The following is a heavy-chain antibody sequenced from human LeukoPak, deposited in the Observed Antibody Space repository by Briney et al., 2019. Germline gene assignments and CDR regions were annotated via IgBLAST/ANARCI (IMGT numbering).Heavy chain of an antibody. CDR2: IIPIFGTA. Sequence: GSSVKVSCKASGGTFSSYAISWVRQAPGQGLEWTGGIIPIFGTANYAQKFQGRVTITADKSTSTAYMELSSLRSEDTAVYYCARAVGQQLVLVYWGQGTLVTVSS. J-gene: IGHJ4*02. D-gene: IGHD6-13*01. CDR3: ARAVGQQLVLVY. V-gene: IGHV1-69*06. CDR1: GGTFSSYA.